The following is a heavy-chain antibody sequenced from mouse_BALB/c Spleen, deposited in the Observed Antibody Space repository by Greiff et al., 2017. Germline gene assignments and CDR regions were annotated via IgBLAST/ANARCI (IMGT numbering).Heavy chain of an antibody. CDR3: AKRRSLDYAMDY. Sequence: VQLQESGPSLVQPSQSLSITCTVSGFSLTSYGVHWVRQSPGKGLEWLGVIWRGGSTDYNAAFMSRLSITKDNSKSQVFFIMNSLQADDTAIYYCAKRRSLDYAMDYWGQGTSVTVSS. CDR2: IWRGGST. D-gene: IGHD2-10*02. V-gene: IGHV2-5-1*01. J-gene: IGHJ4*01. CDR1: GFSLTSYG.